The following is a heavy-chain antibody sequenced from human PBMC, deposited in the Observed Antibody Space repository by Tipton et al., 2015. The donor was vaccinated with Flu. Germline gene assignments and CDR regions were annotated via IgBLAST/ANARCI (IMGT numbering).Heavy chain of an antibody. D-gene: IGHD5-12*01. CDR2: INAGNGNT. J-gene: IGHJ4*02. Sequence: QLVQSGAEVKKPGASVKVSCKASGYTFSSYAMHWVRQAPGQRLEWMGWINAGNGNTKYSQEFQGRVTITRDTSASTAYMEVSSLRSEDMAVYYCARGYIVGTLFDYWGQGTLVTVSS. CDR3: ARGYIVGTLFDY. CDR1: GYTFSSYA. V-gene: IGHV1-3*03.